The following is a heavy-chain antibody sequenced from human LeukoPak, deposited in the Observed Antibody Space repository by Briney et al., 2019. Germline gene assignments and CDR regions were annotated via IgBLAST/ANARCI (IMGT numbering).Heavy chain of an antibody. Sequence: VASVKVSCKASGYTFTGYYIHWVRQAPGQGLEWMGWINPNSGGTYYAQKFQGRVTMTRDTSISTAYMELSRLRSDDTAVYYCARALYDFWSGYNYPFDYWGQGTLVTVSS. CDR1: GYTFTGYY. V-gene: IGHV1-2*02. D-gene: IGHD3-3*01. CDR3: ARALYDFWSGYNYPFDY. J-gene: IGHJ4*02. CDR2: INPNSGGT.